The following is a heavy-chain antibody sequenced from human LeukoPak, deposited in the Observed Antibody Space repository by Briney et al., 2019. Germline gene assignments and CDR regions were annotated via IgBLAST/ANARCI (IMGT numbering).Heavy chain of an antibody. J-gene: IGHJ4*02. CDR1: GFTISSYW. D-gene: IGHD3-16*01. CDR3: ARCPPGDLGSLSDY. V-gene: IGHV3-74*01. CDR2: INSDGSST. Sequence: GRSLRLSCAASGFTISSYWMHWVRQTPGEGLVWVSRINSDGSSTAYADSVKGRFTISRDNAKNTLYLQMNSLRAEDTAVYYRARCPPGDLGSLSDYWGQGTLVTVSS.